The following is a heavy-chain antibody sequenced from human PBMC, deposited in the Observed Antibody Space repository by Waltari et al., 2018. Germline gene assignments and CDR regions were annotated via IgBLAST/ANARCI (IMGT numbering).Heavy chain of an antibody. CDR1: GFPFSSYS. Sequence: QVQLVESGGGVVQPGTSLRLSCAASGFPFSSYSMHWVRQAPGKGLEWVSVFYSASSTNYADSVKGRFTISRDNSKNTLSLQMNSLRTEDTAVYYCARENSVAGARAFDYWGQGLLVTVSS. CDR2: FYSASST. V-gene: IGHV3-NL1*01. D-gene: IGHD6-19*01. J-gene: IGHJ4*02. CDR3: ARENSVAGARAFDY.